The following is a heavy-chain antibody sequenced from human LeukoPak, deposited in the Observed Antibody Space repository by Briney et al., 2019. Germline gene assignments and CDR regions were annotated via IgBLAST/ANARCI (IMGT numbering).Heavy chain of an antibody. V-gene: IGHV3-15*01. J-gene: IGHJ5*02. CDR3: TTDRS. CDR2: IKSKINGGTT. CDR1: GFTFSDAW. Sequence: GGSLRLPCAASGFTFSDAWMNWVRQVPEKGLEWVGRIKSKINGGTTDYAAPVKGRFTISRDDSKNTLYLQMNSLKTDDTAVYYCTTDRSWGQGTLVTVSS.